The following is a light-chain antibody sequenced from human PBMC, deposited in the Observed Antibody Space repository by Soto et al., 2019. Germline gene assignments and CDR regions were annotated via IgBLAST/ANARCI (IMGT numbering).Light chain of an antibody. CDR1: QSVSSRY. J-gene: IGKJ5*01. CDR2: DAS. CDR3: QQYGSSPQFT. Sequence: EILLTQSPGTLSLSPGERATLSCRASQSVSSRYLAWYQQKPGQAPRLLIYDASNRATGIPARFSGSGSGTDFTLTISRLEPEDFAVYYCQQYGSSPQFTFGQGTRLEIK. V-gene: IGKV3-20*01.